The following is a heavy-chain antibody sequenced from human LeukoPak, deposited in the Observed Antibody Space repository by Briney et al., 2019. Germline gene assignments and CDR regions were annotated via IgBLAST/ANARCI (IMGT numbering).Heavy chain of an antibody. V-gene: IGHV3-7*01. Sequence: LEWVANIKQDGSEKYYVDSVKGRFTISRDNAKNSLYLQMNSLRAEDTAVYYCARGSIHYWGQGTLVTVSS. CDR2: IKQDGSEK. J-gene: IGHJ4*02. CDR3: ARGSIHY.